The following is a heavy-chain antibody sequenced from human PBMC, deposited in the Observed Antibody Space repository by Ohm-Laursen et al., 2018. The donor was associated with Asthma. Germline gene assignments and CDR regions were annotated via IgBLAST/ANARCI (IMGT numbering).Heavy chain of an antibody. J-gene: IGHJ6*02. CDR3: AKDNSSSRYCYYGMDV. CDR1: GFTFSSYG. Sequence: SLRLSCAASGFTFSSYGMHWVRQAPGKGLEWVAVISYDGSNKYYADSVKGRFTISRDNSKNTLYLQMNSLRAEDTAVYYCAKDNSSSRYCYYGMDVWGQGTTVTVSS. D-gene: IGHD6-6*01. CDR2: ISYDGSNK. V-gene: IGHV3-30*18.